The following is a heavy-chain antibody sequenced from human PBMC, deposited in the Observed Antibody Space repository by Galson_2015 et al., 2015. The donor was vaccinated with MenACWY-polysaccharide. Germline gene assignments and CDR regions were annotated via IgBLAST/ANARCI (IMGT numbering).Heavy chain of an antibody. CDR3: ARAGRADTEVVGYGWGLDY. D-gene: IGHD5-18*01. Sequence: YYNASLERRITISIGTSRTQFSLKLSSVTAADTAVYYCARAGRADTEVVGYGWGLDYWGQGILVTVSS. V-gene: IGHV4-30-4*07. J-gene: IGHJ4*02.